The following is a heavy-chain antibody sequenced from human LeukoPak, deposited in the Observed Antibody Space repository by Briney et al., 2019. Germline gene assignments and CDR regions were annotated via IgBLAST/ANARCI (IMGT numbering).Heavy chain of an antibody. J-gene: IGHJ3*01. CDR3: ARDPSGSQDAFDG. CDR2: IYSGGST. D-gene: IGHD1-26*01. Sequence: GGSLTPASAASGFTVSSNHMSWVRQAPGKGLEWVSVIYSGGSTYYADSVKGRFTISRHNSKNTLYLQMNSLRAEDTAVYYCARDPSGSQDAFDGRGRGTMVTVSS. V-gene: IGHV3-53*04. CDR1: GFTVSSNH.